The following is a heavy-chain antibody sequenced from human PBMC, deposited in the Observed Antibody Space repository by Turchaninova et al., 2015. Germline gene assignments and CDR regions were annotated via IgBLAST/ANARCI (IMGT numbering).Heavy chain of an antibody. CDR2: IYHRGNT. CDR3: ARESGYGHFDY. J-gene: IGHJ4*02. D-gene: IGHD5-12*01. V-gene: IGHV4-4*02. Sequence: QVQLQESGQGRVKPSGTLPLTCAAAGASSSGSNCWSWVRQPPGKGLDWSLEIYHRGNTNYNPSLKSRVTISADKSKNQFSLKLTSVTAADTAVYYCARESGYGHFDYWGQGALVTVSS. CDR1: GASSSGSNC.